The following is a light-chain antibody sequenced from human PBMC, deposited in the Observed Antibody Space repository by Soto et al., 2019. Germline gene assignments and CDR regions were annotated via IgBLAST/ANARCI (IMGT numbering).Light chain of an antibody. CDR2: GAS. CDR3: QQYGTSPSWT. Sequence: ETVLTQSPGTLSLSPGERATLSCRASQSVSSNTLAWYQQKPGQAPRPLMYGASTRATGIPDRFSGSGSGTDFTLTVSRLEPDDFAVYYCQQYGTSPSWTFGQGTKVEIK. CDR1: QSVSSNT. V-gene: IGKV3-20*01. J-gene: IGKJ1*01.